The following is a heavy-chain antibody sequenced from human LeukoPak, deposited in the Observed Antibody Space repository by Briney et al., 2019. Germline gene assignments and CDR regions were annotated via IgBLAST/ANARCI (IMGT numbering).Heavy chain of an antibody. J-gene: IGHJ5*02. CDR1: GGSISSYY. CDR3: ARGTMAAGFDP. Sequence: SEALSLTCTVSGGSISSYYWNWIRQPAGKGLEWIGRIYSSGSTNYNPSLKSRVTVSVDTSENQFSLKLNSVTAADTAIYYCARGTMAAGFDPWGQGTLVTVSS. D-gene: IGHD4/OR15-4a*01. CDR2: IYSSGST. V-gene: IGHV4-4*07.